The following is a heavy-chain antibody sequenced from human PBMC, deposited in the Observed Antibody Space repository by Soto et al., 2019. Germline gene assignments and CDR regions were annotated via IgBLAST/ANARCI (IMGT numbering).Heavy chain of an antibody. CDR1: GGSFSGYY. Sequence: QVQLQQWGAGLLKPSETLSLTCAVYGGSFSGYYWSWIRQPPGKGLEWIGEINHSGSTNYNPSLKSRVTISVDTSKNQCSLKLSSVTAADTAVYYCACRGRAVAGTGSLWFDPWGQGTLVTVSS. CDR3: ACRGRAVAGTGSLWFDP. V-gene: IGHV4-34*01. CDR2: INHSGST. D-gene: IGHD6-19*01. J-gene: IGHJ5*02.